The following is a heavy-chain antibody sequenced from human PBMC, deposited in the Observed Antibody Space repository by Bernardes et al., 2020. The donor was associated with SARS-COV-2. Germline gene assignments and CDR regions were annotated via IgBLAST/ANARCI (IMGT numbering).Heavy chain of an antibody. V-gene: IGHV1-2*02. D-gene: IGHD2-2*01. CDR3: ARGYQLLPAGDYGIDV. CDR1: GYTFTGYY. J-gene: IGHJ6*02. Sequence: ASVKVSCKASGYTFTGYYLHWVRQAPGQGLEWMGWINPNSGGTNYAQKFQGRVTMTRDTSISTAYMELSRLRSDDTAVYFCARGYQLLPAGDYGIDVWGQGTTVTVSS. CDR2: INPNSGGT.